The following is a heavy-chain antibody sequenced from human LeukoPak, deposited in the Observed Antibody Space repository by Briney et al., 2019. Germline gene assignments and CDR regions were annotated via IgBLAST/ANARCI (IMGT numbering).Heavy chain of an antibody. CDR2: MNPNSGNT. D-gene: IGHD3-9*01. J-gene: IGHJ4*02. CDR3: ARGRDYDILTGYQYYFDY. V-gene: IGHV1-8*01. CDR1: GYTFTSHD. Sequence: GASVKVSCKASGYTFTSHDINWVRQATGQGLEWMGWMNPNSGNTGYAQKFQGRVTMTRNTSISTAYMELSSLRSEATAVYHCARGRDYDILTGYQYYFDYWGQGTLVTVSS.